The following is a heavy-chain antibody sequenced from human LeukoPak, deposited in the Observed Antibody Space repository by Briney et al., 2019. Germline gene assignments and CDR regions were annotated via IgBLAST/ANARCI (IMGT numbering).Heavy chain of an antibody. CDR2: IYYSGST. J-gene: IGHJ4*02. D-gene: IGHD1-20*01. V-gene: IGHV4-59*01. Sequence: SETLSLTCTVSGGSISSYYWSWIRQPPGKGLEWIGYIYYSGSTNYNPSLKSRVTISVDTSKNQFSLKLSSVTAADTAVYYCARGPLNWNFFDYWGQGTLVTVSS. CDR1: GGSISSYY. CDR3: ARGPLNWNFFDY.